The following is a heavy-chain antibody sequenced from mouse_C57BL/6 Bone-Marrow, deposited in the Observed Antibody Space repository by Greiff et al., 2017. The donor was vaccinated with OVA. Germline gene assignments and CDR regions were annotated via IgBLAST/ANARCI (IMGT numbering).Heavy chain of an antibody. CDR3: ARGYYYGSSYFDY. CDR2: ISTYYGDA. Sequence: VQLQESGPELVRPGVSVKISCKGSGYTFTDYAMHWVKQSHAKSLEWIGVISTYYGDASYNQKFQGKATMTVDKSSSTAYMELARLTSEDSAVYYCARGYYYGSSYFDYGGQGTTLTVSS. V-gene: IGHV1-67*01. D-gene: IGHD1-1*01. J-gene: IGHJ2*01. CDR1: GYTFTDYA.